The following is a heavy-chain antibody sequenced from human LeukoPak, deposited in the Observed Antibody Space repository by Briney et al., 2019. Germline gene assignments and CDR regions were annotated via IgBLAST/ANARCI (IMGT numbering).Heavy chain of an antibody. D-gene: IGHD6-13*01. Sequence: PSETLSLTCTVSGGSISSYYWSWIRQPAGKGLEWIGRIYTSGSTNYNPSLKSRVTMSVDTSKNQFSLKLSSVTAADTAVYYCARDPVAAAGSGYYFDYWGQGTLVTVSS. CDR3: ARDPVAAAGSGYYFDY. CDR1: GGSISSYY. V-gene: IGHV4-4*07. CDR2: IYTSGST. J-gene: IGHJ4*02.